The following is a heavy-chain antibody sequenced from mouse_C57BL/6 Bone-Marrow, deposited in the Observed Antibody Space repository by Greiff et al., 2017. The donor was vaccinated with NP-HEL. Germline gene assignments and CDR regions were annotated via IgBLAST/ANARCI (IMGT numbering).Heavy chain of an antibody. J-gene: IGHJ4*01. D-gene: IGHD3-2*02. CDR3: VRGGETAQATGAMDY. CDR1: GFSFNTYA. CDR2: IRSKSNNYAT. V-gene: IGHV10-1*01. Sequence: EVQLVESGGGLVQPKGSLKLSCAASGFSFNTYAMNWVRQAPGKGLEWVARIRSKSNNYATYYADSVKDRFTISRDESESMLYLQMNNLKTEDTAMYYCVRGGETAQATGAMDYWGQGTSVTVSS.